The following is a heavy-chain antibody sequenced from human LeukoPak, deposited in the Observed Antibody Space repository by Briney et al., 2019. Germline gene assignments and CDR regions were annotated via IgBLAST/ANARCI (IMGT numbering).Heavy chain of an antibody. Sequence: ASVKVSCKASGYTFTSYAMHWVRQAPGQRLEWMGWINAGNGNTKYSQKFQGRVTITRDTSASTAYMELSSLRSEDTAVYYCARDYWSMVRGVSGWFDPWGQGTLDTVSS. CDR2: INAGNGNT. CDR1: GYTFTSYA. J-gene: IGHJ5*02. CDR3: ARDYWSMVRGVSGWFDP. D-gene: IGHD3-10*01. V-gene: IGHV1-3*01.